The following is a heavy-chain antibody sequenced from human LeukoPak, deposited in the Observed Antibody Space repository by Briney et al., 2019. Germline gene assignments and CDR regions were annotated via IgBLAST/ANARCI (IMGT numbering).Heavy chain of an antibody. CDR1: GGSISSYY. Sequence: SETLSLTCTVSGGSISSYYWSWIRQPPGKGLEWIGYIYYSGSTNYNPSLKSRVTISVDTSKNQFSLKLSSVTAADTAVYYCASFWSGYTQGPRYYYMDVWGKGTTVTVSS. CDR2: IYYSGST. J-gene: IGHJ6*03. V-gene: IGHV4-59*01. CDR3: ASFWSGYTQGPRYYYMDV. D-gene: IGHD3-3*01.